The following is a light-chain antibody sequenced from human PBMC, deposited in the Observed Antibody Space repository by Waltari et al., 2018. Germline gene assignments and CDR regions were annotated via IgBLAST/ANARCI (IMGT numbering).Light chain of an antibody. J-gene: IGLJ2*01. CDR1: SSDVGGHNY. V-gene: IGLV2-14*01. CDR2: EVT. Sequence: QSALSQPASVSGSPGQSISISCTGPSSDVGGHNYVSWYQQHPGKAPKLLIYEVTNRPSGVSNRFSGSKSGNAASLTISGLQAEDEGDYYCSSFSTSSTLLLFGGGTKLTVL. CDR3: SSFSTSSTLLL.